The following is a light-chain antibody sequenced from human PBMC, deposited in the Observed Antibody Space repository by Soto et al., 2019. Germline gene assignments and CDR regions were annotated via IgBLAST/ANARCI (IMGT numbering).Light chain of an antibody. J-gene: IGKJ1*01. CDR1: QSVSSSY. CDR2: GAS. V-gene: IGKV3-20*01. Sequence: EIVLTQSPGTLSLSPGEIATLSFSASQSVSSSYLAWYQQKPGQAPRLLMYGASNRATGIPDRFSGSGSGTDFTLTISRLEPEDFAVYYCHQYAYAPWTFGQGTKVDIK. CDR3: HQYAYAPWT.